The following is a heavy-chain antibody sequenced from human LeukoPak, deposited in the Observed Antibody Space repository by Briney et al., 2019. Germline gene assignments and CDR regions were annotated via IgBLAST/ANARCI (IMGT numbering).Heavy chain of an antibody. CDR2: IYYSGST. CDR1: GGSISSCY. Sequence: SETLSLTCTVSGGSISSCYWSWIRQPPGKGLEWIGYIYYSGSTNYNPSLKSRVTISVDTSKNQFSLQLNSVTPEDTAVYYCARGWLQSGFDYWGQGTLVTVSS. V-gene: IGHV4-59*12. D-gene: IGHD5-24*01. J-gene: IGHJ4*02. CDR3: ARGWLQSGFDY.